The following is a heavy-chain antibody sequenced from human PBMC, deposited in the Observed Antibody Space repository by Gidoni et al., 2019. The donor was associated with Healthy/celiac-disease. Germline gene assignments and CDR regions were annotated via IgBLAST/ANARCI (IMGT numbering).Heavy chain of an antibody. CDR3: ARGAVEMATLYFDY. CDR2: ISHSGST. CDR1: GGSISSGGYS. V-gene: IGHV4-30-2*01. D-gene: IGHD5-12*01. J-gene: IGHJ4*02. Sequence: QLQLQESGSGLGKPAQTRSLTCAVSGGSISSGGYSWSWIRQPPGKGRAWSGYISHSGSTYYNPSLNSRVTISVDSSTNQFSLKLSSVTAADTAVYYCARGAVEMATLYFDYWGQGTLVTVSS.